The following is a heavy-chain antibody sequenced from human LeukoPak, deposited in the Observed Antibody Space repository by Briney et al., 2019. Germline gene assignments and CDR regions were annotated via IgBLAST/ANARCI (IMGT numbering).Heavy chain of an antibody. CDR1: GGSISSGGYY. Sequence: SQTLSLTCTVSGGSISSGGYYWSWIRQHPGKGLEWIGYIYYSGSTYYNPSLKCRVTISVDTSKNQFSLKLSSVTAADTAVYYCAMLHYDYVWGSYRYSWFDPWGQGTLVTVSS. D-gene: IGHD3-16*02. J-gene: IGHJ5*02. CDR3: AMLHYDYVWGSYRYSWFDP. CDR2: IYYSGST. V-gene: IGHV4-31*03.